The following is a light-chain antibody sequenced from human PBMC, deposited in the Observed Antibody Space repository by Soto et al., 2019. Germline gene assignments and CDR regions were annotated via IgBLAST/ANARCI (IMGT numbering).Light chain of an antibody. V-gene: IGLV1-40*01. J-gene: IGLJ2*01. CDR1: SSNIGAGYD. CDR2: GNS. Sequence: QSVLTQPPSVSGAPGQRVTISCTGSSSNIGAGYDVHWYQQLPGTAPKLLIYGNSNRPSGVPDRFSGSKSGTSASLAITGLGAEDEADYYCQSYDSSLSGSRVFGGGTKLTVL. CDR3: QSYDSSLSGSRV.